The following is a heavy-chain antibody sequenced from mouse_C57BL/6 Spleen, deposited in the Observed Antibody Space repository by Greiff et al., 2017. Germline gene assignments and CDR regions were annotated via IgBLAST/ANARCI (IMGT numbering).Heavy chain of an antibody. D-gene: IGHD1-1*01. CDR1: GFTFSDYY. CDR3: ARETYYGGYFDV. Sequence: EVQRVESEGGLVQPGSSMKLSCTASGFTFSDYYMAWVRQVPEKGLEWVANINYDGSSTYYLDSLKSRFIISRDNAKNILYLQMSSLKSEDTATYYCARETYYGGYFDVWGTGTTVTVSS. CDR2: INYDGSST. V-gene: IGHV5-16*01. J-gene: IGHJ1*03.